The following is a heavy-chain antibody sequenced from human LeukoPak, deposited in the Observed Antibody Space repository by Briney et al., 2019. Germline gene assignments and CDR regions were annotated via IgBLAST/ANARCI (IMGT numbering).Heavy chain of an antibody. Sequence: PGGSLRLSCTASGFTFSSYGMHWARQAPGKGLEWVANIKPDGSEAYYVDSVRGRFTISRDNAKKSLSLQMSSLRGEDTAVYYCTTSGGAFWGQGIHVTVSS. CDR1: GFTFSSYG. J-gene: IGHJ4*02. CDR3: TTSGGAF. D-gene: IGHD6-25*01. V-gene: IGHV3-7*02. CDR2: IKPDGSEA.